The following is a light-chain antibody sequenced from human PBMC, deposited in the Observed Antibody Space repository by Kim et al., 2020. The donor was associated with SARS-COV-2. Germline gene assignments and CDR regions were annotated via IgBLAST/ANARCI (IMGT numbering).Light chain of an antibody. J-gene: IGLJ3*02. CDR3: TSYTSGSTLL. Sequence: QSALTQPVSVSGSPGQSITISCTGTSSDVGNYDYVSWYQQHPGKAPKLMIYDVSERPSGVSNRFSGSKSGNTASLTISGLQAEDEADYYCTSYTSGSTLLFGGGTQLTVL. CDR1: SSDVGNYDY. CDR2: DVS. V-gene: IGLV2-14*01.